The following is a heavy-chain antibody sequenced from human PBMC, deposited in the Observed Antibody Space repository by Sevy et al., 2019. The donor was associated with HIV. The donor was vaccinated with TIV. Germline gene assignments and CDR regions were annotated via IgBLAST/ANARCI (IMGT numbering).Heavy chain of an antibody. V-gene: IGHV3-72*01. Sequence: GGSLRLSCAASGFTFSDYYMDWVRQAPGKGLELVGRSRNKANSYTIEYAASVKGRFTISRDDSKNSLYLQMNSLKTEDTAVYYCGRVLYTYGYLDYWGQGTLVTVSS. CDR3: GRVLYTYGYLDY. J-gene: IGHJ4*02. D-gene: IGHD5-18*01. CDR1: GFTFSDYY. CDR2: SRNKANSYTI.